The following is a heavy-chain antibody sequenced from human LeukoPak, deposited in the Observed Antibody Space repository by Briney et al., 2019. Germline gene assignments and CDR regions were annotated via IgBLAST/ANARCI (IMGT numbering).Heavy chain of an antibody. D-gene: IGHD1-26*01. CDR3: ARRIGRKGAFDM. J-gene: IGHJ3*02. CDR2: IYYSGST. V-gene: IGHV4-59*08. CDR1: GGSISSYY. Sequence: SETLSLTCTVSGGSISSYYWSWIRQPPGKGLEWITYIYYSGSTNYNPSLKSRVTISVDTSKNQFSLKLISVTAADTAVYYCARRIGRKGAFDMWGQGTMVTVSS.